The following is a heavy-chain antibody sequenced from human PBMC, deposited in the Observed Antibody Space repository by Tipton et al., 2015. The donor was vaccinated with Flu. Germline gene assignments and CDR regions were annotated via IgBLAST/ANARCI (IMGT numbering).Heavy chain of an antibody. CDR3: ARQSTGSRFDY. V-gene: IGHV4-59*08. D-gene: IGHD1-1*01. CDR2: IYYTGST. Sequence: TLSLTCTVSGGSISSYYWSWIRQPPGERLEWIGYIYYTGSTNYNPSLKSRVTISLDTSKNQFSLNLSSVTAADTAVYYRARQSTGSRFDYWGQGTLVTVS. J-gene: IGHJ4*02. CDR1: GGSISSYY.